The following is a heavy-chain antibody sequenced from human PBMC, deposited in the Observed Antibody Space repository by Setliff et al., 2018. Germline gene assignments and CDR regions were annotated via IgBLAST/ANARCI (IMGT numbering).Heavy chain of an antibody. D-gene: IGHD1-26*01. CDR3: AREVGTSNSSDAFDV. J-gene: IGHJ3*01. CDR1: GDSISSGDYF. Sequence: SETLSLTCTVSGDSISSGDYFWSWIRQPPGKGLEWIAYIYHSGSAYYNPSLKSRVTMSVDTSKNQFSLHLTSVTAADTAVYYCAREVGTSNSSDAFDVWGQGMRGTVSS. V-gene: IGHV4-30-4*08. CDR2: IYHSGSA.